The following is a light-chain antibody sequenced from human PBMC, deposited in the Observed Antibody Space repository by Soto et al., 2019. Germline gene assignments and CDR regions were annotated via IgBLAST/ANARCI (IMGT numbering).Light chain of an antibody. J-gene: IGKJ1*01. CDR1: QSVSNNY. Sequence: GLTQSPCTLSLTPGSSAPLSCRASQSVSNNYLAWYQQKPGQAPRLLIYGASNRATGIPDRFSGSGSGTDFTLTISRLEPEDFAVYYCQQYGSSGTFGQGTKVDIK. CDR2: GAS. V-gene: IGKV3-20*01. CDR3: QQYGSSGT.